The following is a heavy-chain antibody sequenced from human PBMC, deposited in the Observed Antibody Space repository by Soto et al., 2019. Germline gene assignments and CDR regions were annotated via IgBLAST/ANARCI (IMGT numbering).Heavy chain of an antibody. CDR3: ATDRLDLRPYY. V-gene: IGHV3-15*07. D-gene: IGHD6-6*01. CDR1: GFTFSKAW. Sequence: EVQLVQSGGGLVKPGGSLRLSCAASGFTFSKAWMNWVRQAPGKGLEWVGHIKSETHGGTTDYAAPVKGRFTISRDDSKDMMYLQMNSLKTEDPAMYYCATDRLDLRPYYWGQGNLVTVSS. CDR2: IKSETHGGTT. J-gene: IGHJ4*02.